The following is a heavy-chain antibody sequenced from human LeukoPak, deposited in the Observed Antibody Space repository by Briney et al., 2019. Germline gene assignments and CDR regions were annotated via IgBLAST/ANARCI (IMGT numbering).Heavy chain of an antibody. Sequence: GGSLRLSCAASGFTFSNAWMSWVRQAPGKGLEWVAFIRYDGSNKYYADSVKGRFTISRDNSKNTLYMQMSSLRAEDTAVYYCASLNYYDSSGSPGWGQGTLVTVSS. CDR1: GFTFSNAW. CDR3: ASLNYYDSSGSPG. CDR2: IRYDGSNK. J-gene: IGHJ4*02. V-gene: IGHV3-30*02. D-gene: IGHD3-22*01.